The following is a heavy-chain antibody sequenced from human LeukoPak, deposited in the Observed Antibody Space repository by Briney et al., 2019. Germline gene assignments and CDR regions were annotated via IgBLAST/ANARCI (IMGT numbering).Heavy chain of an antibody. D-gene: IGHD6-6*01. J-gene: IGHJ4*02. Sequence: GGSLRLSCAASGFTFTTYWMHWVRQAPGKGLVWVSHINSDGSITSYADSVKGRFTVSRDNAKNTLYLQVNNLRAEDTAVYYCARGPNSNWSGLDFWGQGTLLTVSS. V-gene: IGHV3-74*01. CDR2: INSDGSIT. CDR1: GFTFTTYW. CDR3: ARGPNSNWSGLDF.